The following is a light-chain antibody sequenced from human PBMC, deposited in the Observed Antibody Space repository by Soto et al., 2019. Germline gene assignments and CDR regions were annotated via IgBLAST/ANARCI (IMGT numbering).Light chain of an antibody. J-gene: IGKJ1*01. Sequence: EIVLTQSPGTLSLSPGERATLSCRASQSISGTFLAWYQHKPGQAPRVLIYGASRRATGIPDRFSGSGSGKDFTLTISRLEPEDFALYYCQQYYSSWTFGQGTKVEMK. CDR1: QSISGTF. V-gene: IGKV3-20*01. CDR2: GAS. CDR3: QQYYSSWT.